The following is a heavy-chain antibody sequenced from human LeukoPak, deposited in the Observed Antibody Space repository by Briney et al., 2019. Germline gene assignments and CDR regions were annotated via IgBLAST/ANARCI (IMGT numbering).Heavy chain of an antibody. CDR3: AKRGVVIRVILVGFHKEAYYFDS. D-gene: IGHD3-22*01. Sequence: GGSLRLSCAVSGITLSNYGMSWVRQAPGKGLEWVAGLSDSGGRTNYADSVKGRFIISRDNAKNILYLQMNSLRAEDTAVYFCAKRGVVIRVILVGFHKEAYYFDSWGQGALVTVSS. CDR2: LSDSGGRT. CDR1: GITLSNYG. J-gene: IGHJ4*02. V-gene: IGHV3-23*01.